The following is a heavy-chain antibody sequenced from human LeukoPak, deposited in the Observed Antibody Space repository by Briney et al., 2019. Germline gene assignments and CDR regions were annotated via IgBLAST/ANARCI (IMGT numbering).Heavy chain of an antibody. D-gene: IGHD3-10*01. V-gene: IGHV3-33*01. Sequence: GGSLRLSCAASGFTFSSYGMHWVRQAPGKGLEWVAVIWYDGSNKYYADSVKGRFTISRDNSKNTVYLQMNSLRAEDTAVYYCARGGFYGSGTYYTRYWGQGTLVTVSS. CDR1: GFTFSSYG. CDR2: IWYDGSNK. CDR3: ARGGFYGSGTYYTRY. J-gene: IGHJ4*02.